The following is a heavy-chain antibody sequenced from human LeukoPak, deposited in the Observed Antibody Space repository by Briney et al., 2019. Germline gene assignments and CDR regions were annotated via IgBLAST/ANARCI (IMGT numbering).Heavy chain of an antibody. CDR2: FDPEDGET. D-gene: IGHD2-2*01. Sequence: ASVKVSCKFSGYTLTELSMHWLRQSPGKGREGMGGFDPEDGETIYAQKFQGRVTMTEDTSTDTAYMELSSLRSEDTAVYYCATEGGSSTSFVLDYWGQGTLVTVSS. CDR3: ATEGGSSTSFVLDY. J-gene: IGHJ4*02. CDR1: GYTLTELS. V-gene: IGHV1-24*01.